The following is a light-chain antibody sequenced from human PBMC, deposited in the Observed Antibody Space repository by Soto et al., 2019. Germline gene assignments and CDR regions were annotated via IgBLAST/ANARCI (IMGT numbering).Light chain of an antibody. CDR3: QQRNVWTPIT. Sequence: EGVLTQSPATLSLSPGERANSSCRASQRIRTSLAWYQQKPGQAPRLVIFEASNRANGVPARFGGSGSGTGFTLAINSQEPEACAVHYCQQRNVWTPITAGQGTRLEI. J-gene: IGKJ5*01. V-gene: IGKV3-11*01. CDR1: QRIRTS. CDR2: EAS.